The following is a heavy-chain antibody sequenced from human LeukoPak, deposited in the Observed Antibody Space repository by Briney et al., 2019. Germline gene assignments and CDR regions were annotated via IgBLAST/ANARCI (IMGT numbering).Heavy chain of an antibody. CDR2: ITSSGGTI. CDR3: ARDSVAGSQDAFDI. CDR1: GFTFSSYE. Sequence: GSLRLSCAASGFTFSSYEMNWVRRAPGKGLEGVSYITSSGGTIYYADSVKGRFTISRDSAKNSLYLQMTSLRAEDTAVYYCARDSVAGSQDAFDIWGQGTMVTVSS. V-gene: IGHV3-48*03. D-gene: IGHD6-19*01. J-gene: IGHJ3*02.